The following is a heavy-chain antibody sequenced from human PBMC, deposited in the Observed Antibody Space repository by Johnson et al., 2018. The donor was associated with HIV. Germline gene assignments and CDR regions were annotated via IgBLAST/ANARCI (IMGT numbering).Heavy chain of an antibody. D-gene: IGHD3-10*01. CDR3: AMPSMVQGGPDAFDI. J-gene: IGHJ3*02. Sequence: QVQLVESGGGVVQPGRSLRLSCAASGFTFSSYAMHWVRQAPGKGLEWGSVFYSGGSTYYADSVKGRFTISRDNSKNSLYLQMNSLRAEDTAVYYCAMPSMVQGGPDAFDIWGQGTMVTVSS. CDR2: FYSGGST. CDR1: GFTFSSYA. V-gene: IGHV3-NL1*01.